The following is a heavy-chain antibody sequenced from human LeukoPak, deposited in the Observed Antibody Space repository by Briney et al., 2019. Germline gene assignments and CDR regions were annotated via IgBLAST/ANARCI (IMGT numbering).Heavy chain of an antibody. CDR3: ARHGRIVGATLYFDY. D-gene: IGHD1-26*01. CDR2: IYYGGST. J-gene: IGHJ4*02. V-gene: IGHV4-39*01. CDR1: GGSISSSSYY. Sequence: SETLSLTCTVSGGSISSSSYYWGWIRQPPGKGLEWIGSIYYGGSTYYNPSLKSRVTISVDTSKNQFSLKLSSVTAADTAVYYCARHGRIVGATLYFDYWGQGTLVTVSS.